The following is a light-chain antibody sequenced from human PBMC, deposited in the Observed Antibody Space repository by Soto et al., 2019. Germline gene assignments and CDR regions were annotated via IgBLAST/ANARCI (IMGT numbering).Light chain of an antibody. CDR3: QQYDSYPLT. Sequence: DIPLTQSPSTLSSSVGDRVTISCRASQSVTTRFAGYQHKPGKAPNLLIYKASRLESGVPSRFSGSGSGTEFTLTVSSLQPDDLATYYCQQYDSYPLTFGGGTKVEIK. V-gene: IGKV1-5*03. CDR1: QSVTTR. J-gene: IGKJ4*01. CDR2: KAS.